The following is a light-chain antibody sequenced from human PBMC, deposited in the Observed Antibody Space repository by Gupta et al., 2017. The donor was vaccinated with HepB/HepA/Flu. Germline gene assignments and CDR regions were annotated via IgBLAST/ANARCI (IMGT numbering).Light chain of an antibody. Sequence: DLQMTQSPSSLSASVGDRVTITCRASQSISSYLNWYQQKPGKVPKLLICAASNLQSGVPSRFSGSGSGTDFTLTISSLQPEDFATYYCQQSYSTPPTFGGGTKVEIK. J-gene: IGKJ4*01. CDR2: AAS. CDR1: QSISSY. CDR3: QQSYSTPPT. V-gene: IGKV1-39*01.